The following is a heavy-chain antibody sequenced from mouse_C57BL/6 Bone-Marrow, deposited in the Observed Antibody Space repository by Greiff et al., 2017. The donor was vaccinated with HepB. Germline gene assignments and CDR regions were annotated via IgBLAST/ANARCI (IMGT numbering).Heavy chain of an antibody. D-gene: IGHD1-1*01. Sequence: VQLQQSGPELVKPGASVKISCKASGYAFSSSWMNWVKQRPGKGLEWIGRIYPGDGDTNYNGKFKGKATLTADKSSSTAYMQLSSLTSEDSAVYFCARLSPYYGSSYAWFAYWGQGTLVTVSA. CDR2: IYPGDGDT. V-gene: IGHV1-82*01. CDR1: GYAFSSSW. CDR3: ARLSPYYGSSYAWFAY. J-gene: IGHJ3*01.